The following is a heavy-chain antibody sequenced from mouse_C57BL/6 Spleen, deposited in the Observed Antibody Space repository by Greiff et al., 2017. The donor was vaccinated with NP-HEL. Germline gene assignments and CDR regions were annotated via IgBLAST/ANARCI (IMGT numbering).Heavy chain of an antibody. CDR2: INPSNGGT. V-gene: IGHV1-53*01. CDR3: ARWLYGSSFRYFDV. CDR1: GYTFTSYW. Sequence: QVQLQQPGTELVKPGASVKLSCKASGYTFTSYWMHWVKQRPGQGLEWIGNINPSNGGTNYNEKFKSKATLTVDKSSSTAYMQLSSLTSEDSAVYYCARWLYGSSFRYFDVWGTGTTVTVSS. D-gene: IGHD1-1*01. J-gene: IGHJ1*03.